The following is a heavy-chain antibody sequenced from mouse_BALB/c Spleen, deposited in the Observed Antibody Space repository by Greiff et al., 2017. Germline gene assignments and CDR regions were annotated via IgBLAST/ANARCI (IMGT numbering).Heavy chain of an antibody. V-gene: IGHV14-3*02. CDR1: GFNIKDTY. Sequence: LVESGAELVKPGASVKLSCTASGFNIKDTYMHWVKQRPEQGLEWIGRIDPANGNTKYDPKFQGKATITADTSSNTAYLQLSSLTSEDTAVYYCARGNYYGSSFFDYWGQGTTLTVSS. CDR2: IDPANGNT. CDR3: ARGNYYGSSFFDY. D-gene: IGHD1-1*01. J-gene: IGHJ2*01.